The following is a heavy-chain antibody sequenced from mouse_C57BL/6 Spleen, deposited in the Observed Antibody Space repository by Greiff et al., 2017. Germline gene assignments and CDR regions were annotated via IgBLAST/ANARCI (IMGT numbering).Heavy chain of an antibody. CDR1: GYTFTSYW. CDR2: MYPSDSYT. CDR3: AKLLLVYAMDY. J-gene: IGHJ4*01. V-gene: IGHV1-69*01. D-gene: IGHD1-1*01. Sequence: QVQLQQPGAELVMPGASVKLSCKASGYTFTSYWMHWVKQRPGQGLEWIGEMYPSDSYTNYNQKFKGKSTLTVDKSSSTAYLQLSSLTSEDSAVYYCAKLLLVYAMDYWGQGTSVTVSS.